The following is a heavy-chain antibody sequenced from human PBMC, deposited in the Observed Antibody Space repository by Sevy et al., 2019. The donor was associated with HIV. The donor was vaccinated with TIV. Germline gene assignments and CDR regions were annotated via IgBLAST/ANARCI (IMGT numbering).Heavy chain of an antibody. CDR3: AGENAWGRGYS. CDR1: GGSITSLY. CDR2: IYYIGNT. D-gene: IGHD1-26*01. V-gene: IGHV4-59*08. Sequence: SETLSLTCTVSGGSITSLYWGWIRQPPGKGLEWIANIYYIGNTNYNPSLKSRVTISLDTSKNQFSLRLSSVTAADTAIYYGAGENAWGRGYSWGQGTLVTV. J-gene: IGHJ4*02.